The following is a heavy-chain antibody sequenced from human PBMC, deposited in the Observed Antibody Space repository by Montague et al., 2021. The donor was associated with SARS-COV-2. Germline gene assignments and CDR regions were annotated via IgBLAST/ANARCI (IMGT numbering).Heavy chain of an antibody. Sequence: SETLSLTCTVSGGSVSSGSYYWCWIRQPPGKGLEWIGYIYYSGSTYYNPSLKSRVTISVDTSKNQFSLKLSSGTAADTAVYSCAGDPWHITFFGVVTRYGFDVWGQGTPVTVSS. J-gene: IGHJ6*02. V-gene: IGHV4-61*01. CDR2: IYYSGST. CDR1: GGSVSSGSYY. CDR3: AGDPWHITFFGVVTRYGFDV. D-gene: IGHD3-3*01.